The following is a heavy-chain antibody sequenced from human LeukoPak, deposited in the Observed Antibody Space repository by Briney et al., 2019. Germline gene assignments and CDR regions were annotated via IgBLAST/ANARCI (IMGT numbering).Heavy chain of an antibody. D-gene: IGHD6-13*01. V-gene: IGHV4-31*03. CDR1: GGSISRGGYY. J-gene: IGHJ6*02. CDR3: ATSRSSSHYYYYGMDV. Sequence: PSETLSLTCTVSGGSISRGGYYWSWIRQHPGKGLEWIGYIYYSGSTYYNPSLKSRVTISVDTSKNQFSLKLSSVTAADTAVYYCATSRSSSHYYYYGMDVWGQGTTVTVSS. CDR2: IYYSGST.